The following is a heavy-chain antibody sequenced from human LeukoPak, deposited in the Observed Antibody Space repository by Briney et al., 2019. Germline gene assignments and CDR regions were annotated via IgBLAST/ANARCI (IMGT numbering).Heavy chain of an antibody. CDR2: ISAGGGST. J-gene: IGHJ4*02. Sequence: PGGSLRLSCAASGFTFSSYAMTWVRQAAGKGLEWVSGISAGGGSTYYADSVKGRFTISRDNAKNSLYLQMNSLRAEDTAVYYCARCMVREYYFDYWGQGTLVTVSS. V-gene: IGHV3-23*01. CDR3: ARCMVREYYFDY. D-gene: IGHD3-10*01. CDR1: GFTFSSYA.